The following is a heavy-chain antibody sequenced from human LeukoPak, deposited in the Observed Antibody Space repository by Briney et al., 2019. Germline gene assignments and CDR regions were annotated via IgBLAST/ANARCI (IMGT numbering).Heavy chain of an antibody. Sequence: LPGGSLRLSCAASGFTVSSNYMSWVRQAPGKGLEWVSVIYSGGSTYYADSVKGRFTISRDNSKNTLYLQMNSLRAEDTAVYYAAAGTSSGTNFDYWGQGTLVTVSS. V-gene: IGHV3-66*01. J-gene: IGHJ4*02. CDR2: IYSGGST. D-gene: IGHD6-13*01. CDR1: GFTVSSNY. CDR3: AAGTSSGTNFDY.